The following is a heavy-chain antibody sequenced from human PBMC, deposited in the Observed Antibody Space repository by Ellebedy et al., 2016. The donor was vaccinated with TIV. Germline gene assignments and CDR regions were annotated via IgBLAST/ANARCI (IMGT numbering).Heavy chain of an antibody. J-gene: IGHJ1*01. D-gene: IGHD3-3*01. Sequence: ASVKVSXKASGYTFTSYDINWVRQATGQGLEWMGWMNPNSGNTGYAQKFQGRVTMTRNTSISTAYMELSSLRSEDTAVYYCARDRGRYDFWSGYPEYFQHWGQGTLVTVSS. V-gene: IGHV1-8*01. CDR1: GYTFTSYD. CDR3: ARDRGRYDFWSGYPEYFQH. CDR2: MNPNSGNT.